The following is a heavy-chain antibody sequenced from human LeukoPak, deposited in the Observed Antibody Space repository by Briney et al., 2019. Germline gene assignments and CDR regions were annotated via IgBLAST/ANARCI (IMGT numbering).Heavy chain of an antibody. CDR1: GYSISSGYY. CDR3: AREWYSSSSPGPYFDY. V-gene: IGHV4-38-2*02. J-gene: IGHJ4*02. Sequence: PSETLSLTCSVSGYSISSGYYWGWIRQPPGQGLEWIGSIYHSGSTYYNPSLKSRVTISVDTSKNQFPLKLSSVTAADTAVYYCAREWYSSSSPGPYFDYWGQGTLVTVSS. CDR2: IYHSGST. D-gene: IGHD6-13*01.